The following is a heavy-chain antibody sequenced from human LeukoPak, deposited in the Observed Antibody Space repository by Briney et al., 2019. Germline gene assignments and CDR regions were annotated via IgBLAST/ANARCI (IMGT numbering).Heavy chain of an antibody. J-gene: IGHJ5*02. D-gene: IGHD4-17*01. CDR2: IRFDGSSN. CDR1: GFTFNTNG. Sequence: GGSLRLSCAASGFTFNTNGMHWVRQAPGKGLVWVAFIRFDGSSNYYADSVKGRFTISRDNSKNTLYLQMNGLRAEDTAVYYCAKGDDYGSNTRLPKFNWFDPWGQGTLVTVYS. CDR3: AKGDDYGSNTRLPKFNWFDP. V-gene: IGHV3-30*02.